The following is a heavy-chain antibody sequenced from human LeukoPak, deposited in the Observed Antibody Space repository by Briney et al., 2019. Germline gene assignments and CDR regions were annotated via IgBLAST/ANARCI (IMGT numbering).Heavy chain of an antibody. CDR1: GFTFSSYW. CDR3: ARGGRYFDWSHAFDI. V-gene: IGHV3-74*01. Sequence: GGSLRLSCAASGFTFSSYWMHWVRQAPGKGLVWVSRINSDGSSTSYADSVKGRFTISRDNAKNTLYLQVNSLRAEDTAVYYCARGGRYFDWSHAFDIWGQGTMVTVSS. CDR2: INSDGSST. J-gene: IGHJ3*02. D-gene: IGHD3-9*01.